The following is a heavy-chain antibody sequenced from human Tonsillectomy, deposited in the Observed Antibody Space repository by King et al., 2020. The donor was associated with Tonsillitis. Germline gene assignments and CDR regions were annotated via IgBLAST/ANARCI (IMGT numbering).Heavy chain of an antibody. Sequence: QLVQSGGGVVQPGRSLRLSCAASGFTFTKHAMHWVRQAPGKGLEWVAVISYDGSNKYYADSVKGRSTISRDNSENTLYLQMNSLRAEDTAVYYCARAYDSSGYYCDYWGQGTLVTVSS. CDR3: ARAYDSSGYYCDY. CDR1: GFTFTKHA. CDR2: ISYDGSNK. D-gene: IGHD3-22*01. V-gene: IGHV3-30*01. J-gene: IGHJ4*02.